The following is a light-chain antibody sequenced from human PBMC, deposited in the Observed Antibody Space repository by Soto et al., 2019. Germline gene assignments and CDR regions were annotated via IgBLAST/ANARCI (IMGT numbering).Light chain of an antibody. V-gene: IGLV1-40*01. J-gene: IGLJ3*02. Sequence: QSVLTPPPSVSGAPGQRVTISCTGSSSDIGAHYDVHWYQQLPGTAPKLLIYGNNNRPSGVPDRFSGSKSGTSASLAITGLQAEDEADYYCQSYDSSLSGWVFGGGTKLTVL. CDR2: GNN. CDR1: SSDIGAHYD. CDR3: QSYDSSLSGWV.